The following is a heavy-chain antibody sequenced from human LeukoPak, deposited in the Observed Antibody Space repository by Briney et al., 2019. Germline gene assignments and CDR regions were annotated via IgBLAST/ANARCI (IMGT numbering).Heavy chain of an antibody. CDR2: NNAGNGNT. Sequence: GASVKVSCKASGYTFTSYAMHWVRQAPGQRLEWMGWNNAGNGNTKYSQKFQGRVTITRDTSASTAYMELSSLRSEDTAVYYCARDRPYCSSTSCYYYFDYWGQGTLVTVSS. D-gene: IGHD2-2*01. CDR1: GYTFTSYA. J-gene: IGHJ4*02. CDR3: ARDRPYCSSTSCYYYFDY. V-gene: IGHV1-3*01.